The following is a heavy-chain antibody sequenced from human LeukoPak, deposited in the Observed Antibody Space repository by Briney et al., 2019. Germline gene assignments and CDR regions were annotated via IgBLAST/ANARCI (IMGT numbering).Heavy chain of an antibody. CDR1: GFTFDDYT. J-gene: IGHJ6*02. CDR3: AKDIGALSFGERWYGMDV. D-gene: IGHD3-10*01. Sequence: GGSLRLSCAASGFTFDDYTMHWVRQAPGKGLEWVSLISGDGGSTYYADSVKGRFTISRDNSKNSLYLQMNSLRTEDTALYYCAKDIGALSFGERWYGMDVWGQGTTVTVSS. V-gene: IGHV3-43*02. CDR2: ISGDGGST.